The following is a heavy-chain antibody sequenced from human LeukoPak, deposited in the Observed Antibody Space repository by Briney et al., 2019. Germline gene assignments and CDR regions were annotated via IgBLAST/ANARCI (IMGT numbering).Heavy chain of an antibody. Sequence: PGGSLRLSCAASGFTFSSYAMSWVRQAPGKGLEWVSAISGSGGSTYYADSVKGRFTISRDNSKNTLYLQMNSLRAEDTAVYYCAKDRAPMITFGGAKLYWGQGTLVTVSS. V-gene: IGHV3-23*01. CDR3: AKDRAPMITFGGAKLY. CDR2: ISGSGGST. CDR1: GFTFSSYA. D-gene: IGHD3-16*01. J-gene: IGHJ4*02.